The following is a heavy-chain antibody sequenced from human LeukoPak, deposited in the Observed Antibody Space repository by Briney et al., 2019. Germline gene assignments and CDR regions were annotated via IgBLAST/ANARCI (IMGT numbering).Heavy chain of an antibody. CDR2: INYSGSGI. J-gene: IGHJ4*02. V-gene: IGHV3-48*03. CDR1: GFTFSSFE. D-gene: IGHD1-26*01. Sequence: GGSLRLSCVASGFTFSSFEMNWVRQAPGKGLESIAYINYSGSGIYYADSVKGRFTISRDNTNNSLWLQMNSLRAEDTGVYYCATDQSIAGPTTADYWGQGTLVTVSS. CDR3: ATDQSIAGPTTADY.